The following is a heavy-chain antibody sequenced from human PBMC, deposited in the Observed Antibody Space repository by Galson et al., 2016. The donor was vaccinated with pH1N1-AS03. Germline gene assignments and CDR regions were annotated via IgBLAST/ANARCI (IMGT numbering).Heavy chain of an antibody. CDR1: SMTSPDW. Sequence: SMTSPDWWTWVRQPPGKGLEWIGEVHYSGTTSYNPSLNSRVTMSIDKSNNQFSLNLGSVTAADTAVYFCASAGYHTPGYHYWGQGALVTVSS. V-gene: IGHV4-4*01. D-gene: IGHD3-16*02. CDR2: VHYSGTT. J-gene: IGHJ4*02. CDR3: ASAGYHTPGYHY.